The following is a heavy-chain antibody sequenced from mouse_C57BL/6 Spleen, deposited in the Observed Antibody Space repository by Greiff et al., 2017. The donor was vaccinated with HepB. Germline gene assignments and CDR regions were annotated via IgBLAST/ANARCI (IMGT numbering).Heavy chain of an antibody. V-gene: IGHV10-1*01. CDR3: VRGTAQAFAY. D-gene: IGHD3-2*02. CDR2: IRSKSNNYAT. Sequence: EVQLVESGGGLVQPKGSLKLSCAASGFSFNTYAMNWVRQAPGKGLEWVARIRSKSNNYATYYADSVKDRFTISRDDSESMLYLQMNNLKTEDTAMYYCVRGTAQAFAYWGQGTLVTVSA. CDR1: GFSFNTYA. J-gene: IGHJ3*01.